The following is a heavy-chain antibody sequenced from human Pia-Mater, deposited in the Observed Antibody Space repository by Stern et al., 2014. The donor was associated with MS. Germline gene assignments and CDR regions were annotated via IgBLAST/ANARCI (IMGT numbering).Heavy chain of an antibody. CDR2: IYPGYSDS. CDR1: GYRFSDNW. J-gene: IGHJ5*02. CDR3: ARHQSTLVNWFDT. D-gene: IGHD2-21*01. V-gene: IGHV5-51*01. Sequence: MQLVQSGVEVKKPGESLKISCEASGYRFSDNWIGWGRQMPGKGLEWIGMIYPGYSDSRYNPSVQGQVTISADKSTNTAFLQWDSLKASDTAIYYCARHQSTLVNWFDTWGQGTPVTVSS.